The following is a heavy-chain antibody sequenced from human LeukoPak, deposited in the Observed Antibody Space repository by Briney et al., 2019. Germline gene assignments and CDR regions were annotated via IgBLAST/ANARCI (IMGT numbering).Heavy chain of an antibody. CDR1: GFTFSSYT. CDR2: IGTSSTTI. Sequence: PGGSLRLSCAASGFTFSSYTMNWVRQPPRKGLEWVSNIGTSSTTIYYADSVKGRFTISRDNAKNSLYLQMNSLRADDTAVYYCAGFAAGGSYYYYMDVWGKGTTVTVSS. CDR3: AGFAAGGSYYYYMDV. V-gene: IGHV3-48*01. J-gene: IGHJ6*03. D-gene: IGHD3-10*01.